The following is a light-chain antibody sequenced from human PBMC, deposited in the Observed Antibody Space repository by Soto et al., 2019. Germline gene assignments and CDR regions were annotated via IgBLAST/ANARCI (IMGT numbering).Light chain of an antibody. CDR3: NSYTGSSTYG. J-gene: IGLJ1*01. CDR1: SSDVGGYNY. Sequence: QSVLTQPPSASGSPGQSVTISCTGTSSDVGGYNYVSWYQQHPGKAPKLMIYEVSKRPSGVPDRFSSSKSDNTASLTVSGLQAEDEADYYCNSYTGSSTYGFGTGTKVTVL. V-gene: IGLV2-8*01. CDR2: EVS.